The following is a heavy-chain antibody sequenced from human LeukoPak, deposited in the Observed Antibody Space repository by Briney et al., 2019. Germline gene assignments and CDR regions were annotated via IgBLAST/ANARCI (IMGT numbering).Heavy chain of an antibody. V-gene: IGHV3-48*02. CDR1: GFTFSSYS. D-gene: IGHD1-26*01. Sequence: GGSLRLSCAASGFTFSSYSMNWVRQAPGKGLEWVSYISSSSSTIYYADSVKGRFTISRDSAKNSLYLQMDSLRDEDTAVYYCAPHRDGSYPFDFWGQGTLVTVSS. CDR3: APHRDGSYPFDF. CDR2: ISSSSSTI. J-gene: IGHJ4*02.